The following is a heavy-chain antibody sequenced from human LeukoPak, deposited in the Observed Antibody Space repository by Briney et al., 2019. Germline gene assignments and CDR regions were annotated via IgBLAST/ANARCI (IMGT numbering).Heavy chain of an antibody. CDR1: GFSFTNYW. V-gene: IGHV5-51*01. CDR2: IYPGDSDI. CDR3: ARSSPDPDY. Sequence: GEPLKISCKGSGFSFTNYWIAWVRQMPGKGLEWMGIIYPGDSDITYSPSFQGQVTISADKSISTAYLQWSSLKASDTAMYYCARSSPDPDYWGQGTLVTVSS. J-gene: IGHJ4*02.